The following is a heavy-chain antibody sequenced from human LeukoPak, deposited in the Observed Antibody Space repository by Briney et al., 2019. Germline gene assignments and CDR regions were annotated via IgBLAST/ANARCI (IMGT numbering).Heavy chain of an antibody. V-gene: IGHV1-2*02. Sequence: GASAKVSCKASGYTFTDYYMNWVRQAPGQGLEWMGWIDPDSGGTNYAQKFQGRVMMTRDTSINTAYMELRRLRSDDTAVYYCAREYYDSSGRKHAFDIWGQGTMVTVSS. CDR2: IDPDSGGT. D-gene: IGHD3-22*01. J-gene: IGHJ3*02. CDR1: GYTFTDYY. CDR3: AREYYDSSGRKHAFDI.